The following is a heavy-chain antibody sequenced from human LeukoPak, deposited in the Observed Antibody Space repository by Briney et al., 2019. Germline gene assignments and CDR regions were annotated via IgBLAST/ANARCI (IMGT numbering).Heavy chain of an antibody. CDR3: ARTYYYDSSGYYGDASDI. CDR1: GGTFSSYA. V-gene: IGHV1-69*05. Sequence: ASVKVSCKASGGTFSSYAISWVRQAPGQGLEWMGGIIPIFGTANYAQKFQGRVTITTDESTSTAYMELSSLRSDDTAVYYCARTYYYDSSGYYGDASDIWGQGTMVTVSS. D-gene: IGHD3-22*01. CDR2: IIPIFGTA. J-gene: IGHJ3*02.